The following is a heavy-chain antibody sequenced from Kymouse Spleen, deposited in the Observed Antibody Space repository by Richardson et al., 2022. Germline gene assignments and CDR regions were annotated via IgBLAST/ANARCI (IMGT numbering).Heavy chain of an antibody. Sequence: QVQLQQWGAGLLKPSETLSLTCAVYGGSFSGYYWSWIRQPPGKGLEWIGEINHSGSTNYNPSLKSRVTISVDTSKNQFSLKLSSVTAADTAVYYCARGFIAVAPYFDYWGQGTLVTVSS. J-gene: IGHJ4*02. CDR1: GGSFSGYY. CDR3: ARGFIAVAPYFDY. V-gene: IGHV4-34*01. D-gene: IGHD6-19*01. CDR2: INHSGST.